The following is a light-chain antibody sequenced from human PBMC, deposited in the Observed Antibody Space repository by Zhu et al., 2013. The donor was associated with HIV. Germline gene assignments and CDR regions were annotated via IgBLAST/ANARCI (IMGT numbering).Light chain of an antibody. CDR3: QQLNSYLPFT. CDR1: QGVAIDS. Sequence: EIVLTQSPVTLSLSPGERGTLSCGASQGVAIDSLAWYQQKPGQAPRLLIYGASSRASGIPDRFSGSGSGTDFTLSISRLESEDFATYYCQQLNSYLPFTFGPGTKVDIK. J-gene: IGKJ3*01. CDR2: GAS. V-gene: IGKV3-20*01.